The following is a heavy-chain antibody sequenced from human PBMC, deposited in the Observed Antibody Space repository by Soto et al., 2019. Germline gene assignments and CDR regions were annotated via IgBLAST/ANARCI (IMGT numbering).Heavy chain of an antibody. V-gene: IGHV7-4-1*01. CDR3: ARGPGPGTTKYYYYYYGMDV. CDR1: GYTFTSYA. CDR2: INTNTGNP. Sequence: GASVKVSCKASGYTFTSYAMNWVRQAPGQGLEWMGWINTNTGNPTYAQGYTGRFVFSLDTSVSTAYLQICSLKAEDTAVYYCARGPGPGTTKYYYYYYGMDVWGQGTTVTVSS. D-gene: IGHD1-7*01. J-gene: IGHJ6*02.